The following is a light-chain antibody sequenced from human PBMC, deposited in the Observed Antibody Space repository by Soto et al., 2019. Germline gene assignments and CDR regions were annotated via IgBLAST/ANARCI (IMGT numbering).Light chain of an antibody. CDR2: EAS. V-gene: IGKV1-27*01. Sequence: DIQMTQSPSSLSASVGDRVTITCRASQGIRHYLAWYQQKPGKVPKLLIYEASNLQSGVPSRFRGGGSGTEFTLTMSSLQPEDVETYYGQNFESAHQKFGTGTKVHIX. CDR1: QGIRHY. CDR3: QNFESAHQK. J-gene: IGKJ1*01.